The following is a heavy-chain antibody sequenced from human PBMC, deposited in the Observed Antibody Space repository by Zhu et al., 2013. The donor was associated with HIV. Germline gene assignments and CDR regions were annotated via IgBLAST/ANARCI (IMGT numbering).Heavy chain of an antibody. J-gene: IGHJ3*02. CDR2: MTHRGTT. CDR1: GGSISNGRYS. Sequence: VQLQESGSRLVKPSQTLSLICAVSGGSISNGRYSWSWFRRPPGMGLEWIGFMTHRGTTYYSPSLKSRVTISADRSKNHFSLTLNSVTAADTAVYYCARGTIDTLTGFYIHAFDIWGRGTMVTVSS. V-gene: IGHV4-30-2*01. CDR3: ARGTIDTLTGFYIHAFDI. D-gene: IGHD3-9*01.